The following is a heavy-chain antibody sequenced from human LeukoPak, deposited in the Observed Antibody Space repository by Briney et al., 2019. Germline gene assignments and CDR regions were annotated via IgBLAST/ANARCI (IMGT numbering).Heavy chain of an antibody. Sequence: GGSLRLSCVVSGFTFSSYWMSWVRQAPGKGLEWVANIKQDGSEKYYVDSVKGRFTISRDNAKNSLYLQMNSLRAEDTAVYYCARPVTYGGVYFDYWGQGTLVTVSS. V-gene: IGHV3-7*02. CDR2: IKQDGSEK. J-gene: IGHJ4*02. D-gene: IGHD3-16*01. CDR3: ARPVTYGGVYFDY. CDR1: GFTFSSYW.